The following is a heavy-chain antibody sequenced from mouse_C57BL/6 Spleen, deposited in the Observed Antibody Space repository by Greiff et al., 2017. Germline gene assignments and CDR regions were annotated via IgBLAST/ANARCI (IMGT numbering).Heavy chain of an antibody. CDR3: ARHGRRGYAMDY. J-gene: IGHJ4*01. CDR2: INRDDGST. V-gene: IGHV5-2*01. Sequence: EVLLVQSGAGLVQPGESLKLSCESYDYAFPSHDMSWVRQTPGKRLELVAAINRDDGSTNYPDTIERRSTISRDNTTKTVYLQMSSLRSEDTALYYCARHGRRGYAMDYWGQGTSVTVSS. CDR1: DYAFPSHD.